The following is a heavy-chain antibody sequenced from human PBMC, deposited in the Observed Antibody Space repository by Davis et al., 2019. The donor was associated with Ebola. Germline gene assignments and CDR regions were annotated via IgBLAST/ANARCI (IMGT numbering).Heavy chain of an antibody. J-gene: IGHJ5*02. CDR2: IKSKIDGGTT. D-gene: IGHD3-22*01. CDR3: TTDISITTVVVATNWFDP. V-gene: IGHV3-15*01. Sequence: PGGSLRLSCVASGFTFSDAWMNWVRQAPGKGLEWVGRIKSKIDGGTTDYAAPIKGRFTISRDDSKNTLYLQMNNLKPEDTALYYCTTDISITTVVVATNWFDPWGQGTLVTVSS. CDR1: GFTFSDAW.